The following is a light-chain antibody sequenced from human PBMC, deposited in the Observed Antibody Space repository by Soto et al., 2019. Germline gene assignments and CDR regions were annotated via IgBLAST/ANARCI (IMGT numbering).Light chain of an antibody. CDR1: SSNIGNNY. Sequence: QSVLTQPTSVSATPGQKVTISCSGSSSNIGNNYVSWYRQLPGTAPQLLIYDNYKRPSGLPDRFSGSKSGTSATLGITGLQTGDEADYYCATLDSSLSAVVVGGGTKLTVL. J-gene: IGLJ2*01. CDR2: DNY. V-gene: IGLV1-51*01. CDR3: ATLDSSLSAVV.